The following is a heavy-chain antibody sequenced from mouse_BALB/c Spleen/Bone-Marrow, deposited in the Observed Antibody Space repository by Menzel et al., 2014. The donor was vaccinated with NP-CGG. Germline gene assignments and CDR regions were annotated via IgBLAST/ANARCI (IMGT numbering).Heavy chain of an antibody. V-gene: IGHV1-4*01. CDR3: AKRDIYNGNDESAMDY. CDR2: INPSSGYT. Sequence: QVQLKESGAELARPGVSVKMSCTASGFTFTTYTMHWVKQRPGQGLEWIGYINPSSGYTNYNQKFKDKATLTADKSSXATYMKLSSLKSENSAVDFCAKRDIYNGNDESAMDYWGQGTSVTVSS. D-gene: IGHD2-2*01. J-gene: IGHJ4*01. CDR1: GFTFTTYT.